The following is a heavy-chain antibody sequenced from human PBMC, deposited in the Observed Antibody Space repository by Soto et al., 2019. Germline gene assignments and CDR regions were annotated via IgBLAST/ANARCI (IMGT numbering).Heavy chain of an antibody. CDR3: ARGGFYYHSRGYYYSFDY. CDR2: INSDGSST. V-gene: IGHV3-74*01. J-gene: IGHJ4*02. Sequence: RXLSCAASGFTFSSYWMHWVRQAPGKGLVWVSRINSDGSSTSYADSVKGRFTISRDNAKNTLYLQMNSLRAEDTAVYYCARGGFYYHSRGYYYSFDYWGQGNLVTVSS. CDR1: GFTFSSYW. D-gene: IGHD3-22*01.